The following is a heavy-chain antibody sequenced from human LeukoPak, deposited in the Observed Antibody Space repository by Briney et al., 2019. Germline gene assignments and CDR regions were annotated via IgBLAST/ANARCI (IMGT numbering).Heavy chain of an antibody. J-gene: IGHJ5*02. D-gene: IGHD2-15*01. CDR1: GYTFTSYG. CDR3: ARSHEVVAATPGDWFDP. CDR2: ISAYNGNT. Sequence: ASVKASCKASGYTFTSYGISWVRQAPGQGLTWMGWISAYNGNTNYAQKLQGRVTMPTDTSTSTASMGLRSLRSDDTAGYCCARSHEVVAATPGDWFDPGGQGTLVTVSS. V-gene: IGHV1-18*01.